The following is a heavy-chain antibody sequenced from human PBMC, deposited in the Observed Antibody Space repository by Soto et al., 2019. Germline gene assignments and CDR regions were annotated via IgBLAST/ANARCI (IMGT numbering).Heavy chain of an antibody. CDR3: ARDRGSSGYYLFDY. Sequence: QVQLVESGGGVVQPGRSLRLSCAASGFTFSSYAMHWVRQAPGKGLEWVAVISYDGSNKYYADSVKGRFTISRDNSKNALYLQMSCLRAEDTAVYYCARDRGSSGYYLFDYWGQGTLVTVSS. CDR2: ISYDGSNK. D-gene: IGHD3-22*01. CDR1: GFTFSSYA. J-gene: IGHJ4*02. V-gene: IGHV3-30-3*01.